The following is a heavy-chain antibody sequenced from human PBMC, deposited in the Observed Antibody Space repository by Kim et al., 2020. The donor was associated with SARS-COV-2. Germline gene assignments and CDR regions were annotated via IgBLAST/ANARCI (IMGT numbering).Heavy chain of an antibody. D-gene: IGHD2-15*01. Sequence: VKGRFTISRDTSKKTLYRQMNSLRAEDTAVYYCARTICRGGTCYKGWFDPWGQGTLVTVSS. V-gene: IGHV3-30*07. CDR3: ARTICRGGTCYKGWFDP. J-gene: IGHJ5*02.